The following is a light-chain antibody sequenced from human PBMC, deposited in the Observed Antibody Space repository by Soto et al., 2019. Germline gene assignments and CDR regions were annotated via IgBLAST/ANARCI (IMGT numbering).Light chain of an antibody. J-gene: IGLJ2*01. Sequence: QSVLTQPPSASWTPGQRVTISCSGSSYNIGSNFIYWYQQLPGTAPKLLIDRNNQRPSGVPDRFSGSKSGTSASLAISGLRSEDEGDYHCAAWDDSLSGVVFGGGTKLTVL. CDR3: AAWDDSLSGVV. CDR2: RNN. CDR1: SYNIGSNF. V-gene: IGLV1-47*01.